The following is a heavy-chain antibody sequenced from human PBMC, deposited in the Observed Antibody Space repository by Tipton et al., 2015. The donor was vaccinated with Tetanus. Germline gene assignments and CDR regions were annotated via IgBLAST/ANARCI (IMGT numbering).Heavy chain of an antibody. CDR1: GASITGYY. V-gene: IGHV4-59*03. CDR3: VNGTGVWFDP. D-gene: IGHD1-14*01. CDR2: IHYAGST. J-gene: IGHJ5*02. Sequence: TLSLTCTISGASITGYYWSRIRQSPGRGLEWIGYIHYAGSTNYNPSLKSRITISVDTSRNQFSLKMKSVTAADTAVYYCVNGTGVWFDPWGQGILVTVSS.